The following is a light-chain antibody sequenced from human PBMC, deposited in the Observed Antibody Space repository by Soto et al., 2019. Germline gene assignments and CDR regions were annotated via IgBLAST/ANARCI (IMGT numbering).Light chain of an antibody. Sequence: AIQLIQSPSSLSASVGDRFSITCLAIQGIKNDLGWYEQKPGKTPKLLIYSASTLQSGVPSRFRGSGSGTDFTLTIRSLQPEDSANYYCLHDYDYPRTFGQGTKVDIK. J-gene: IGKJ1*01. CDR3: LHDYDYPRT. CDR1: QGIKND. CDR2: SAS. V-gene: IGKV1-6*01.